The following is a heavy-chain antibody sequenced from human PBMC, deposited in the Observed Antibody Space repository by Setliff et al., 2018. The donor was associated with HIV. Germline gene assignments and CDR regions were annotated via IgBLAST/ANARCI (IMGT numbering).Heavy chain of an antibody. CDR3: ARRGGSYPHDAFDI. D-gene: IGHD1-26*01. V-gene: IGHV4-4*02. Sequence: NPSETLSLTCAVSGGSISRTNWWSWVRQSPGKGLEWIGEIYHSGNTNYNPSLKSRVTISVEKPKNQFSLKLSSVTAADTAVYYCARRGGSYPHDAFDIWGQGTMVTVS. CDR1: GGSISRTNW. J-gene: IGHJ3*02. CDR2: IYHSGNT.